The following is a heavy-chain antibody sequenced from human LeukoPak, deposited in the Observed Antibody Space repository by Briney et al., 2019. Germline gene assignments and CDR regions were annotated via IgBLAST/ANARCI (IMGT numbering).Heavy chain of an antibody. CDR1: GYTFTSYA. D-gene: IGHD6-19*01. CDR3: ASVAPVAVAGRYFDY. V-gene: IGHV1-69*13. Sequence: VKVSCKASGYTFTSYAISWVRRAPGQGLEWMGGIIPIFGTANYAQKFQGRVTITADESTSTAYMELSSLRSEDTAVYYCASVAPVAVAGRYFDYWGQGTLVTVSS. J-gene: IGHJ4*02. CDR2: IIPIFGTA.